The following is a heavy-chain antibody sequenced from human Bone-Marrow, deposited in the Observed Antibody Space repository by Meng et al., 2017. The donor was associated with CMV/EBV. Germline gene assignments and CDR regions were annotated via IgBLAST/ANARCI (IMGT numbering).Heavy chain of an antibody. V-gene: IGHV1-8*03. J-gene: IGHJ6*02. CDR3: SRHPVIVGAIADYYYYYGMDV. D-gene: IGHD1-26*01. CDR2: MSPTTGNG. Sequence: ASVKVSCKPSGDTFTRYDINWVRQAAGHGLEWMGWMSPTTGNGGYAQRFQGRLTISRDTSIGVVYMELSSLRSDATAVYYCSRHPVIVGAIADYYYYYGMDVWGQGTTVTVSS. CDR1: GDTFTRYD.